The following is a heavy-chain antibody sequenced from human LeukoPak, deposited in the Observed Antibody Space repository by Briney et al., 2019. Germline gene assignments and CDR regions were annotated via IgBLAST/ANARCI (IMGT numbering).Heavy chain of an antibody. D-gene: IGHD1-7*01. J-gene: IGHJ4*02. Sequence: GRSLRLSCAASGFTFSSYGMHWVRQAPGKGLEWVAVIWYDGSNKYYADSVKGRFTISRDNSKNTLYLQMNSLRAEDTAVYYCAKDEQALELPPYYFDYWGQGTLVTVSS. CDR2: IWYDGSNK. V-gene: IGHV3-33*06. CDR3: AKDEQALELPPYYFDY. CDR1: GFTFSSYG.